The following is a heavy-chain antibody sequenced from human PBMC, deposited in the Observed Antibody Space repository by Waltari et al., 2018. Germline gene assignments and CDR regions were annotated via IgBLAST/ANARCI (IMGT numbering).Heavy chain of an antibody. Sequence: EVQLVQSGAEVKKPGESLKISCQASGYTFTNYWIGWVSQMPGKGLEWMGIIYPGDSDTTYSPSFEGQVTISVDKSISISYLQWTSLKASDTAMYYCVRQVGTNWLDPWGQGTLVTVSS. V-gene: IGHV5-51*01. J-gene: IGHJ5*02. CDR2: IYPGDSDT. CDR3: VRQVGTNWLDP. D-gene: IGHD5-12*01. CDR1: GYTFTNYW.